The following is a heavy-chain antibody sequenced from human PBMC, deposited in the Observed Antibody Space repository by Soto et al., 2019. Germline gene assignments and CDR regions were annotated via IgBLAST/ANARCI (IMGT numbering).Heavy chain of an antibody. J-gene: IGHJ4*02. D-gene: IGHD3-9*01. V-gene: IGHV3-48*02. CDR1: GFTFSGYS. Sequence: GGSLRLSCAASGFTFSGYSVNWVRQTPGKGLEWVSYISSGSKTIYYAESVKGRFTVSRDNARNSQYLQMNSLRDEDTAVYYCAREDILGVRSFDYWGQGTLVSVSS. CDR3: AREDILGVRSFDY. CDR2: ISSGSKTI.